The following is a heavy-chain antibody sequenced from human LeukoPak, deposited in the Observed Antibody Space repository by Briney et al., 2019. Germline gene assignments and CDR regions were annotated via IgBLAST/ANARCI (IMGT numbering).Heavy chain of an antibody. J-gene: IGHJ4*02. CDR3: ARNTDMTTVITVIDY. V-gene: IGHV3-30*04. D-gene: IGHD4-23*01. Sequence: GGSLRLSCAASGLTFSSYAMYWVRQAPGKGLEWVAVISYDGSNKYHADSVKGRFTISRDNSKNTLYLEMNSLRAEDTAVYYCARNTDMTTVITVIDYWGQGTLVTVSS. CDR1: GLTFSSYA. CDR2: ISYDGSNK.